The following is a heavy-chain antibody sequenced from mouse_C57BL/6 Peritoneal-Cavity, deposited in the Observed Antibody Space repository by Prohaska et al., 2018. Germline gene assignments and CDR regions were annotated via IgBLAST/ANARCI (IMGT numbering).Heavy chain of an antibody. V-gene: IGHV1-15*01. CDR2: IDPETGGT. D-gene: IGHD1-1*01. CDR1: GYTFTDYE. J-gene: IGHJ4*01. Sequence: QVQLQQSGAELVRPGASVTLSCKASGYTFTDYEMHWVKQTPVHGLEWIGAIDPETGGTAYNQKFKGKAILTADKSSSTAYMGLRSLTSEDSAVYYCTNYYGSSYAMDYWGQGTSVTVSS. CDR3: TNYYGSSYAMDY.